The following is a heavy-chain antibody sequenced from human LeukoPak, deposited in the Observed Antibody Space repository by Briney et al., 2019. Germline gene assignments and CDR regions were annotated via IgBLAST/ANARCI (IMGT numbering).Heavy chain of an antibody. V-gene: IGHV4-4*02. Sequence: SGTLSLTCAVSGGSISSSNWWSWVRQPPGKGLEWIGEINHSGSTNYNPSLKSRVTISVDTSKNQFSLKLSSVTAADTAVYYCARYSSGQGNAFDIWGQGTMVTVSS. J-gene: IGHJ3*02. CDR1: GGSISSSNW. D-gene: IGHD3-22*01. CDR3: ARYSSGQGNAFDI. CDR2: INHSGST.